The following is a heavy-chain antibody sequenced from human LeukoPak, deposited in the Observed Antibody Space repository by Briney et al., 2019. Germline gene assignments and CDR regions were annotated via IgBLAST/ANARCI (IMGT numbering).Heavy chain of an antibody. Sequence: QTGGSLRLSCAASGFTVSSNYMSWVRQAPGKGLEWVSVIYSGGSTYYADSVKGRFTISRDNSKNTLYLQMNSLRAEDTAVYCCARDQGLWFGKPRDYYYYYGMDVWGQGTTVTVSS. V-gene: IGHV3-53*01. CDR1: GFTVSSNY. D-gene: IGHD3-10*01. J-gene: IGHJ6*02. CDR3: ARDQGLWFGKPRDYYYYYGMDV. CDR2: IYSGGST.